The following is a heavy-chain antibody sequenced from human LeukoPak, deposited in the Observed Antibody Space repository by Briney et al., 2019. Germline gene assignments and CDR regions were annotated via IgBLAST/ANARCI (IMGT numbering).Heavy chain of an antibody. CDR3: ARLITTYYYDSSGSDAFDI. V-gene: IGHV1-46*01. D-gene: IGHD3-22*01. Sequence: ASVKVSCKASGYTFTSYYMHWVRQAPGQGLEWMGIINPSGGSTSYAQKFQGRVTMTRDTSTSTVYMELSSLRSEDTAVYYCARLITTYYYDSSGSDAFDIWGQGTMVTVSS. CDR2: INPSGGST. CDR1: GYTFTSYY. J-gene: IGHJ3*02.